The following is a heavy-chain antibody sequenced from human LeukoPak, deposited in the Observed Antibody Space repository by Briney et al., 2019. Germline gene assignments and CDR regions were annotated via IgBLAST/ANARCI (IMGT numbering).Heavy chain of an antibody. V-gene: IGHV3-48*04. Sequence: GALRLSCAASGFTFNTFSMNWVRQAPGKGPEWGSYISSSGTTTYYADSVKGRFTISRDNAKNSLYLQMNSLRADDTAVYYCVRRGLIETEYLERWGQGTLVIVSS. D-gene: IGHD3-10*01. J-gene: IGHJ1*01. CDR1: GFTFNTFS. CDR2: ISSSGTTT. CDR3: VRRGLIETEYLER.